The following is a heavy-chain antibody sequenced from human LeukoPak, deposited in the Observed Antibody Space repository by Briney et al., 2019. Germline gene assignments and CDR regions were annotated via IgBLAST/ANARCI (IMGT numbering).Heavy chain of an antibody. D-gene: IGHD5-12*01. CDR3: ARGNIGGYVPHHFDY. V-gene: IGHV3-7*05. Sequence: GGSLRLSCAASGFTFSNYWMSWVRQAPGKGLEWVANIKQGGSEKYYVDSVKGRFTISRDNAKNSLYLQMNSLRAEDTAVYYCARGNIGGYVPHHFDYWGQGTLVTVSS. J-gene: IGHJ4*02. CDR2: IKQGGSEK. CDR1: GFTFSNYW.